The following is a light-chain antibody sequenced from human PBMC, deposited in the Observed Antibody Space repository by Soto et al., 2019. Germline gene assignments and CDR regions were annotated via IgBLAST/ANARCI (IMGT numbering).Light chain of an antibody. CDR1: QSVGTY. Sequence: EIVLTQSPATLSLSPGERATLSCRARQSVGTYLDWFQQKPGQAPRLIIYDASNRATGIPARFSGSESGTDFTLTISSLEPEDFAVDCCQQRSNWPPWTFGQGTKVEI. V-gene: IGKV3-11*01. CDR2: DAS. J-gene: IGKJ1*01. CDR3: QQRSNWPPWT.